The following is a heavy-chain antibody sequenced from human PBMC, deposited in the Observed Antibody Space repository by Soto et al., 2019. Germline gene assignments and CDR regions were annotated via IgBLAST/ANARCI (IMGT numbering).Heavy chain of an antibody. CDR2: IYHSGST. CDR3: AREEGLLPPYYYYYGMDV. V-gene: IGHV4-38-2*02. CDR1: GYSISSGYY. Sequence: ETLSLTCAVSGYSISSGYYWGWIRQPPGKGLEWIGSIYHSGSTYYNPSLKSRVTISVDTSKNQFSLKLSSVTAADTAVYYCAREEGLLPPYYYYYGMDVWGQGTTVTVSS. D-gene: IGHD3-22*01. J-gene: IGHJ6*02.